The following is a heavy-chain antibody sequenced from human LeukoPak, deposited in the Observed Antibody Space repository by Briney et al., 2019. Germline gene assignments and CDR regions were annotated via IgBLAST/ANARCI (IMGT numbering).Heavy chain of an antibody. J-gene: IGHJ4*02. CDR1: GYTFTSYA. CDR2: INTNTGNP. D-gene: IGHD6-19*01. CDR3: ARCPYSSGWYVFDY. V-gene: IGHV7-4-1*02. Sequence: ASVKVSCKASGYTFTSYAMNWVRQAPGQGLEWMGWINTNTGNPTYAQGFTGRFVFSLDTSVSTAYLQISSLKAEDTAVYYCARCPYSSGWYVFDYWGQGTLVTVSS.